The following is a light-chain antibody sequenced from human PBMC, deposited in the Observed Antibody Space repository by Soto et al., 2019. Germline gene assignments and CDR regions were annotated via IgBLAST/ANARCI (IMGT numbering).Light chain of an antibody. Sequence: EIVLTQSPGTLSLSPGERATLSCRASQSVSSSYLAWYQQKPGQAPRLLIYGASSRATGIPDRFSGSGSETEFTLTISRLEPEDFAVSYCQQYGSSPITFGQGTRLDIK. CDR3: QQYGSSPIT. CDR1: QSVSSSY. V-gene: IGKV3-20*01. CDR2: GAS. J-gene: IGKJ5*01.